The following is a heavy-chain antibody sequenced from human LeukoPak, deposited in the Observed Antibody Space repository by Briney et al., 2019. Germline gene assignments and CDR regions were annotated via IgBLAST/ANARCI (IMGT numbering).Heavy chain of an antibody. J-gene: IGHJ4*02. CDR3: ARFMDY. CDR2: IKLDGSEK. Sequence: PGGSLRLSCVASGFNFSRYWMSWLRQAPGKGVEWMATIKLDGSEKYNEDSVKGRFIISRDNAKNSVSLQMNSLKDEDTAVYYCARFMDYWGQGALVIVSS. V-gene: IGHV3-7*01. CDR1: GFNFSRYW. D-gene: IGHD3-16*01.